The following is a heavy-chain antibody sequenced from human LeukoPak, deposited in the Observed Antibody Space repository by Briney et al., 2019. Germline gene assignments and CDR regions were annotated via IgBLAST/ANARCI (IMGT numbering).Heavy chain of an antibody. J-gene: IGHJ4*02. CDR2: IYYSGSP. V-gene: IGHV4-39*07. CDR3: ARDITGSFDY. CDR1: GDSISSSSYY. D-gene: IGHD1-14*01. Sequence: SETLSLTCTVSGDSISSSSYYWGWIRQPPGKGLEWIGSIYYSGSPYYNPSLKSRVTISVDTSKNQFSLKLSSVTAADTAVYYCARDITGSFDYWGQGNLVTVSS.